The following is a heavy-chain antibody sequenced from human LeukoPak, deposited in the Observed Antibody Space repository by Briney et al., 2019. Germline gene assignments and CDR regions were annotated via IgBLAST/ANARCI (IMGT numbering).Heavy chain of an antibody. V-gene: IGHV4-34*01. CDR2: INHSGST. CDR1: GGSFSGYY. Sequence: SETLSLTCAVYGGSFSGYYWSWIRQPPGKGLEWIGEINHSGSTNYNPSLKSRVTISVDTSKNQFSLKLSSVTAADTAVYYCARLGLRGYWGQGTLVTVSS. D-gene: IGHD5-12*01. J-gene: IGHJ4*02. CDR3: ARLGLRGY.